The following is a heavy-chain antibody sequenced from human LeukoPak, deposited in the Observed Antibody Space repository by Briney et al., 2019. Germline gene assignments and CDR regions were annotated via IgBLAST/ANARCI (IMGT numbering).Heavy chain of an antibody. CDR1: GGSISSGDYY. CDR2: IYYSGSA. J-gene: IGHJ4*02. V-gene: IGHV4-30-4*01. D-gene: IGHD2-2*01. Sequence: KPSETLSLTCTVSGGSISSGDYYWSWIRQPPGKGLEWIGYIYYSGSAYYSPSLKSRVTISVDTSKNQFSLKLSSVTAADTAVYYCARVSLVQTAVSFDYWGQGTLVTVSS. CDR3: ARVSLVQTAVSFDY.